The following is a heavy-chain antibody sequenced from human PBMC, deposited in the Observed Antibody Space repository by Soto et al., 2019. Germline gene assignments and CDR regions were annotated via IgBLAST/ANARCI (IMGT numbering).Heavy chain of an antibody. D-gene: IGHD5-12*01. CDR2: IYYSGST. CDR3: ASYIEMATIGTVRWFDP. CDR1: GGSISSYY. V-gene: IGHV4-59*01. J-gene: IGHJ5*02. Sequence: SETLSLTCTVSGGSISSYYWSWVRQPPGKGLEWIGYIYYSGSTNYNPSLKSRVTISVDTSKNQFSLKLTSVTAADTAVYYCASYIEMATIGTVRWFDPWGQGTLVTVSS.